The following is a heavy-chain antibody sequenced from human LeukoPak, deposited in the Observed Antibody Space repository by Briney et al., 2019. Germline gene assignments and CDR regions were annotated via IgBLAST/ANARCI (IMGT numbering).Heavy chain of an antibody. J-gene: IGHJ3*02. D-gene: IGHD6-19*01. CDR3: GSSGWPRNAFDI. CDR2: IIPIFGTA. Sequence: SVKVSCKASGYTFTSYGISWVRQAPGQGLEWMGGIIPIFGTANYAQKFQGRVTITADKSTSTAYMELSSLRSEDTAVYYCGSSGWPRNAFDIWGQGTMVTVSS. V-gene: IGHV1-69*06. CDR1: GYTFTSYG.